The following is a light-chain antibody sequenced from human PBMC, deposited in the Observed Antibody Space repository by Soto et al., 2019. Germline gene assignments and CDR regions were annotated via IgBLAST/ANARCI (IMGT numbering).Light chain of an antibody. Sequence: DIQMTQSPPTLSASVGDRVTITCRASQPISSWLAWYHHKPGKAPKLLIYDASNLESGVPSRFSGSGSGTEFTLTISSLQPEDFGIYYCQQYENYWTFGQGTRLEI. CDR3: QQYENYWT. CDR2: DAS. J-gene: IGKJ5*01. CDR1: QPISSW. V-gene: IGKV1-5*01.